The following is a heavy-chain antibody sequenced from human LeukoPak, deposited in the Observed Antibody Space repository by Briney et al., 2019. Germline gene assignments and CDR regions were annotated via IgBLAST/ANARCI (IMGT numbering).Heavy chain of an antibody. V-gene: IGHV3-23*01. CDR3: AKKRDSHETLYFFDS. J-gene: IGHJ4*02. CDR1: GFSFNTYG. Sequence: GSLRLSCAASGFSFNTYGMTWVRQAPGKGLEWVSAISGSGSDTYYADSVQGRFTISRDNSKNTLSLQMDRLRAEDTAVYYCAKKRDSHETLYFFDSWGQGMLVTVSS. D-gene: IGHD2-15*01. CDR2: ISGSGSDT.